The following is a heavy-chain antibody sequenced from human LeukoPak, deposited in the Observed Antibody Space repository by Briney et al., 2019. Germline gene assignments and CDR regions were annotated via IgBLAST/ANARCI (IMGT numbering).Heavy chain of an antibody. J-gene: IGHJ3*02. CDR1: GFTFSTYG. V-gene: IGHV3-30*03. Sequence: PGGSLRLSCAASGFTFSTYGMHWVRQAPRKGLEWVALISYDGSNKNYADSVKGRLTISRDNSKNTLYLQMNSLRAEDTAVYYCASPSSGQSFDIWGQGTMVTVSS. CDR2: ISYDGSNK. CDR3: ASPSSGQSFDI. D-gene: IGHD6-19*01.